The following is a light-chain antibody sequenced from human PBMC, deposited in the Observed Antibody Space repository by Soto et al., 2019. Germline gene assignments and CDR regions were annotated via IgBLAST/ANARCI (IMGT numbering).Light chain of an antibody. CDR1: ASNIGRDP. CDR3: AAWDGSLKCFV. V-gene: IGLV1-44*01. CDR2: ENN. Sequence: QPVLAQPPSASGAPGESVTISCSGSASNIGRDPVNWYQQVPGTARKLLIYENNHRPSVVPDRFSGSKSGTSASLVISGLQCEDEAQYFCAAWDGSLKCFVFGSGRKVTVL. J-gene: IGLJ1*01.